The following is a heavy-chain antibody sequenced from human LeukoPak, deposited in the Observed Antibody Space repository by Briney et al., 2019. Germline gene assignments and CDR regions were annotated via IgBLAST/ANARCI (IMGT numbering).Heavy chain of an antibody. CDR3: ARDIVLRSYGDLSLFDY. J-gene: IGHJ4*02. Sequence: RASVKVSCTASGYTFTSYAMHWVRQAPGQRLEWMGWINAGNGNTKYSQKFQGRVTVTRDTSASTAYMELSSLRSEDTAVYYCARDIVLRSYGDLSLFDYWGQGTLVTVSS. CDR1: GYTFTSYA. CDR2: INAGNGNT. D-gene: IGHD4-17*01. V-gene: IGHV1-3*01.